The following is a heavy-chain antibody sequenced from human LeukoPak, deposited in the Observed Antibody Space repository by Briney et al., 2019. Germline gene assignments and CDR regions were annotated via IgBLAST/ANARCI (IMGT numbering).Heavy chain of an antibody. CDR2: ISGTGGST. CDR3: ARDRPPNDY. CDR1: GFTFSHYA. J-gene: IGHJ4*02. Sequence: GGSLRLSCAASGFTFSHYAMSWVRQAPGKGLEWVSSISGTGGSTYYADSVKGRFTISSDNSKNTLYLQMNSLRAEDTAVYYCARDRPPNDYWGQGTLVTVSS. V-gene: IGHV3-23*01.